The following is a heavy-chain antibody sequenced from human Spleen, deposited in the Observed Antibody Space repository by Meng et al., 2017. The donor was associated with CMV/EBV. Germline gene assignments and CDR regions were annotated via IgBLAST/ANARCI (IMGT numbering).Heavy chain of an antibody. CDR2: IYYTGST. V-gene: IGHV4-30-4*08. Sequence: ISRGDYYWSWIRQSPGKGLEWIGYIYYTGSTYYNPSLKSRVTISVDTSKKQFSLNLSSVTAADTAVYYCARANWDVVVEPAVRGWFDPWGQGTLVTVSS. CDR1: ISRGDYY. J-gene: IGHJ5*02. D-gene: IGHD2-2*01. CDR3: ARANWDVVVEPAVRGWFDP.